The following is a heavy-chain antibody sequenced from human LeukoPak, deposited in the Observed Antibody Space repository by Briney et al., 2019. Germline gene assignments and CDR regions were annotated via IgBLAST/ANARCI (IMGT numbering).Heavy chain of an antibody. CDR2: IIPIFGTA. J-gene: IGHJ5*02. D-gene: IGHD2-2*01. V-gene: IGHV1-69*06. Sequence: ASVKVSCKASGGTFSSYAISWVRQAPGQGLEWMGGIIPIFGTANYAQKFQGRVTITADKSTSTAYMELSSLRSEDTAVYYCARRYCSSTSCYSNWFDLWGQGTLVTVSS. CDR1: GGTFSSYA. CDR3: ARRYCSSTSCYSNWFDL.